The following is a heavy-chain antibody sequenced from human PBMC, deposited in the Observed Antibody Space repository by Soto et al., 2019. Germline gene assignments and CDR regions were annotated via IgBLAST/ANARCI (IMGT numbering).Heavy chain of an antibody. CDR2: IYYSGST. D-gene: IGHD2-15*01. CDR1: GGSISSGDYY. V-gene: IGHV4-30-4*01. CDR3: ARLVQLLQGRWFDP. Sequence: SETLSLTCTVSGGSISSGDYYWSWIRQPPGKGLEWIGYIYYSGSTYYNPSLKSRVTISVDTSKNQFSLELSSVTAADTAVYYCARLVQLLQGRWFDPWGKGTLVTVS. J-gene: IGHJ5*02.